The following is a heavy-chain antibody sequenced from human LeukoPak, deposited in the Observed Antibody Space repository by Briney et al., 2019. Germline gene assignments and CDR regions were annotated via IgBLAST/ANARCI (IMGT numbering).Heavy chain of an antibody. CDR3: ARAPGYSSSLPGYFDY. D-gene: IGHD6-13*01. J-gene: IGHJ4*02. Sequence: SETLSLTCTVSGGSISSYYWSWIRQPPGKGLEWIGYIYYSGSTNYNPSLKSRVTISVDTSKNQFSLKLSSVTAADTAVYYCARAPGYSSSLPGYFDYWGQGTLVTVSS. CDR2: IYYSGST. V-gene: IGHV4-59*08. CDR1: GGSISSYY.